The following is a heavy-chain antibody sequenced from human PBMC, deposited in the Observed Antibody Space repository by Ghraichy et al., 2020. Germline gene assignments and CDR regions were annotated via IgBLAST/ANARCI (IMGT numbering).Heavy chain of an antibody. CDR2: IKSKTDGGTT. CDR1: GFTFSNAW. J-gene: IGHJ4*02. CDR3: TTEIFTYYYDSSGYYYADY. D-gene: IGHD3-22*01. V-gene: IGHV3-15*01. Sequence: GGSLRLSCAASGFTFSNAWMSWVRQAPGKGLEWVGRIKSKTDGGTTDYAAPVKGRFTISRDDSKNTLYLQMNSLKTEDTAVYYCTTEIFTYYYDSSGYYYADYWGQGTLVTVSA.